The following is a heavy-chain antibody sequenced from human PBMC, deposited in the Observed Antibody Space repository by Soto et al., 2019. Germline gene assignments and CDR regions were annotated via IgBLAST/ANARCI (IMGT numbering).Heavy chain of an antibody. D-gene: IGHD3-3*01. J-gene: IGHJ4*02. CDR3: AKDGGYDFWSGYYDAY. V-gene: IGHV3-23*01. Sequence: GGSLRLSCAHSGFTFSSYSMSWVRQAPGQGLEWVSAISGSGGSTYYADSVKGRFTISRHNSKNTLYLQMNSLRAEDTAVYYCAKDGGYDFWSGYYDAYWGQGPLVTVS. CDR1: GFTFSSYS. CDR2: ISGSGGST.